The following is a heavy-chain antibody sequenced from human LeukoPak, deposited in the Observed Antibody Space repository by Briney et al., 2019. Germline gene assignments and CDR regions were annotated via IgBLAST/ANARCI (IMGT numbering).Heavy chain of an antibody. CDR1: GGSISSSSYC. Sequence: SETLSLTCTVSGGSISSSSYCWGWIRQPPGKGLEWIGSIYYSGSTYYNPSLKSRVTISVDTSKNQFSLKLSSVTAADTAVYYCARWTPTVTTRGGFSYWFDPWGQGTLVTVSS. CDR3: ARWTPTVTTRGGFSYWFDP. CDR2: IYYSGST. D-gene: IGHD4-17*01. V-gene: IGHV4-39*01. J-gene: IGHJ5*02.